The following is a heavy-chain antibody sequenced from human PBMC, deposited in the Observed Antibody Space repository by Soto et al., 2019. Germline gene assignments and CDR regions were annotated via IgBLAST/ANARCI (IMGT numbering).Heavy chain of an antibody. J-gene: IGHJ6*02. CDR1: GFTFSIFT. V-gene: IGHV3-21*01. CDR2: VNSDNAYI. CDR3: AGGFCSGGNCYNGLDV. Sequence: GESLKISCAASGFTFSIFTIHWVRQAPGKGLEWVSSVNSDNAYIYYADSVRGRFTISRDNAKNSLSLQMNSLRADDTAVYYCAGGFCSGGNCYNGLDVWGQGTTVTV. D-gene: IGHD2-15*01.